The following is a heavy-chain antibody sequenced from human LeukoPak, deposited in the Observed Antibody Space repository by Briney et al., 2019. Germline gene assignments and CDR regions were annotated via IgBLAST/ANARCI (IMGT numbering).Heavy chain of an antibody. CDR1: GYTFTGYY. Sequence: ASVKVSCKASGYTFTGYYMHWVRQAPGEGLEWMGRINPNSGGTNYAQKFQGRVTMTRDTSIITAYMELSRLRTDDTGVYDCARVTGTPDYWGQGTLVTVSS. V-gene: IGHV1-2*05. J-gene: IGHJ4*02. CDR3: ARVTGTPDY. CDR2: INPNSGGT. D-gene: IGHD1/OR15-1a*01.